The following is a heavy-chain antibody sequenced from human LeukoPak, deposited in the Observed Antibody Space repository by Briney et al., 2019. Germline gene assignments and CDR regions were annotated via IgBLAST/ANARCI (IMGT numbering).Heavy chain of an antibody. CDR2: ISSSSTTI. Sequence: GGSLRLSCAASGSTFSISSMNWVRQAPGKGLEWVSFISSSSTTIYYVDSVKGRFTISRDNAKNSLYLQMNSLRDEDTAVYYCARGGGSGLAYWGQGTLVTVSS. J-gene: IGHJ4*02. CDR3: ARGGGSGLAY. D-gene: IGHD3-10*01. V-gene: IGHV3-48*02. CDR1: GSTFSISS.